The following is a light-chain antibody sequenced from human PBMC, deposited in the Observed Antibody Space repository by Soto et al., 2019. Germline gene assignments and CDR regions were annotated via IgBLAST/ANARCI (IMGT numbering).Light chain of an antibody. CDR3: QSYDSSLSAYV. V-gene: IGLV1-40*01. CDR1: SSNIGARFD. CDR2: NNN. Sequence: QLVLTQPPSVSGAPGQRVTISCTGSSSNIGARFDVHWYQQLPGTAPKLLISNNNDRPSGVPDRFSGSKSGTSASLAITGLQADDEADYYCQSYDSSLSAYVFGTGTKLTVL. J-gene: IGLJ1*01.